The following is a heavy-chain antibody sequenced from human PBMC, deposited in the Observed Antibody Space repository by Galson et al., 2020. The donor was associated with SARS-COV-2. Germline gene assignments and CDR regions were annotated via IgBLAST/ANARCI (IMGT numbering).Heavy chain of an antibody. CDR1: GFTFSDYF. D-gene: IGHD4-17*01. V-gene: IGHV3-11*01. CDR3: AREGADGEYANF. Sequence: GESLKISCAASGFTFSDYFMSWIRQAPGRGLEWVADIGSSGNTIHYADSVKGRFSISRDNARNSLFLQMDRLIAEDTAVYLCAREGADGEYANFWGQGTLVTVSS. J-gene: IGHJ4*02. CDR2: IGSSGNTI.